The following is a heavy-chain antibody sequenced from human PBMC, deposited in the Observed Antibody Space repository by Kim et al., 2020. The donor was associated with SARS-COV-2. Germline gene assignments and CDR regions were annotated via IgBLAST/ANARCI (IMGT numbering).Heavy chain of an antibody. J-gene: IGHJ4*02. V-gene: IGHV4-31*03. Sequence: SETLSLTCSVPGGSIRSGGKFWTWIRQHPAKGLEWIGYISYSGNSHYSPSLRSRVSLSLQTSENQFSLELTSVTAADTAVYYCARGQPLDYWGQGILVTVSS. D-gene: IGHD2-2*01. CDR1: GGSIRSGGKF. CDR3: ARGQPLDY. CDR2: ISYSGNS.